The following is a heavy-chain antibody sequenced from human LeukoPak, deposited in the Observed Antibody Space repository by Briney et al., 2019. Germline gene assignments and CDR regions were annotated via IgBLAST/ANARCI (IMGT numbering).Heavy chain of an antibody. CDR1: GGSISTSSYY. D-gene: IGHD2-21*02. V-gene: IGHV4-39*06. CDR2: FYYSGNP. Sequence: PSETLSLTCTVSGGSISTSSYYWGWIRQPPGRGLEWNGCFYYSGNPYCNPSLRSRVTISVDTSNNQFTLKLSSVTASDTAVYYCARSRPGVVTAPSWWYCDLWGRGHLVTVSS. CDR3: ARSRPGVVTAPSWWYCDL. J-gene: IGHJ2*01.